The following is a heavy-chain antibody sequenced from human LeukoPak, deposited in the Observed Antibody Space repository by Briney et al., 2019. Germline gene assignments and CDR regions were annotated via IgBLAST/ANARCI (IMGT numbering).Heavy chain of an antibody. V-gene: IGHV3-21*01. CDR2: IISSSSY. D-gene: IGHD4-17*01. J-gene: IGHJ6*04. CDR3: ARDPDPHDYGDYEEGFWYYYAMDV. Sequence: PGGSLRLSCAASGFTLSTYSMNWVRQAPGKGLEWFSSIISSSSYYADSVKGQFTISSDNAKNSLFLQMNILRAEDTAVYFCARDPDPHDYGDYEEGFWYYYAMDVWGKGATVTVSS. CDR1: GFTLSTYS.